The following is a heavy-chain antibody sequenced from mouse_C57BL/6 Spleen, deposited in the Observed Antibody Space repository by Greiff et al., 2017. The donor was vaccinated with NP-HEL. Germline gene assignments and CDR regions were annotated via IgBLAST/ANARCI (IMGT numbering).Heavy chain of an antibody. Sequence: QVQLKESGAELVRPGASVTLSCKASGYTFTDYEMHWVKQTPVHGLEWIGAIDPETGGTAYNQKFKGKAILTADKSSSTAYMELRSLTSEDSAVYYCTRGPDYYGSSPLAYWGQGTLVTVSA. CDR2: IDPETGGT. D-gene: IGHD1-1*01. CDR1: GYTFTDYE. CDR3: TRGPDYYGSSPLAY. J-gene: IGHJ3*01. V-gene: IGHV1-15*01.